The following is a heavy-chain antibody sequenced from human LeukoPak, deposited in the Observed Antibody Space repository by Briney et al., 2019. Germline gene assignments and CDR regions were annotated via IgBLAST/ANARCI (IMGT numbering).Heavy chain of an antibody. CDR1: GFTFSSYA. J-gene: IGHJ6*03. V-gene: IGHV3-23*01. CDR3: AKDGGWNDDYYMDV. D-gene: IGHD1-1*01. Sequence: PGGSLRLSCAASGFTFSSYAMSWVRQAPGKGLEWVSAISGSGGSTYYADSVKGRFTISRDNSKNTLYLQMNSLRAEDTAVYYCAKDGGWNDDYYMDVWGKGTTVTVSS. CDR2: ISGSGGST.